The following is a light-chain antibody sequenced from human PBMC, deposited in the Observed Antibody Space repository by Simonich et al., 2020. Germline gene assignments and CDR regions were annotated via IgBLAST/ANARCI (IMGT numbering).Light chain of an antibody. Sequence: DIVMTQSPDSLAVSLGERATLNCKSSQSVLYSSNNKKYLAWYQQKTGQPPKLLIDWASTRESGVPDRFSGSGSGTDFTLTISSLQSEDFAVYYCQQYNNWPPYTFGQGTKLEIK. CDR3: QQYNNWPPYT. J-gene: IGKJ2*01. CDR2: WAS. V-gene: IGKV4-1*01. CDR1: QSVLYSSNNKKY.